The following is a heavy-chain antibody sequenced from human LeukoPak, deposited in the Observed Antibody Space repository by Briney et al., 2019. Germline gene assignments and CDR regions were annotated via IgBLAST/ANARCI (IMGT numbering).Heavy chain of an antibody. CDR3: ANDGYQTGGY. J-gene: IGHJ4*02. CDR2: IYYSGST. D-gene: IGHD5-24*01. Sequence: SETLSLTCTVSGGSISSSSYYWGWIRQPPGKGLEWIGSIYYSGSTYYNPSLKSRVTISVDTSKNQFSLKLSSVTAADTAVYYCANDGYQTGGYWGQGTLVTVSS. CDR1: GGSISSSSYY. V-gene: IGHV4-39*01.